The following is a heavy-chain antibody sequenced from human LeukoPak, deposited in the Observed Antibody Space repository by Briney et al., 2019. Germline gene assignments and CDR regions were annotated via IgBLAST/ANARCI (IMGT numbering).Heavy chain of an antibody. J-gene: IGHJ6*02. CDR1: GGTFSSYA. CDR3: ARYGYSSGWSKSSQYGPYYYYYGMDV. CDR2: IIPILGIA. V-gene: IGHV1-69*04. D-gene: IGHD6-19*01. Sequence: SVKVSCKASGGTFSSYAISWVRQAPGQGLEWMGRIIPILGIANYAQKFQGRVAITADKSTSTAYMELSSLRSEDTAVYYCARYGYSSGWSKSSQYGPYYYYYGMDVWGQGTTVTVSS.